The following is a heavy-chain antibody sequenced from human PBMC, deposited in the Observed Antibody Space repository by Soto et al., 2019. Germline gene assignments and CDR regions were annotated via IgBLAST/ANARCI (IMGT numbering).Heavy chain of an antibody. CDR1: AFSFSTSW. CDR3: ATAGHYRFDN. D-gene: IGHD1-1*01. Sequence: RGSLLLSCASSAFSFSTSWMHWVRQAPGEGLVWVSRINPDGRTINYADSVKGRFTISRDNAKNTLYLQMNILRVEDTSVYFCATAGHYRFDNWGLGTLVTGSS. J-gene: IGHJ4*02. CDR2: INPDGRTI. V-gene: IGHV3-74*01.